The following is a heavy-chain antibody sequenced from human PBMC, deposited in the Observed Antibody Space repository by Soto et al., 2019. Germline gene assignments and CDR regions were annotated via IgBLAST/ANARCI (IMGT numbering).Heavy chain of an antibody. D-gene: IGHD6-13*01. CDR3: AKDEGYSSSWRYYFDS. Sequence: AGGSLRLSCAASGFTFSSYAMHWVRQAPGKGLEWVAIISYDGSNKYYADSVKGRFTISRDNSKNTLYLQMNSLRGEDTAVYYCAKDEGYSSSWRYYFDSWGQGTLVTVSS. CDR2: ISYDGSNK. V-gene: IGHV3-30*18. CDR1: GFTFSSYA. J-gene: IGHJ4*02.